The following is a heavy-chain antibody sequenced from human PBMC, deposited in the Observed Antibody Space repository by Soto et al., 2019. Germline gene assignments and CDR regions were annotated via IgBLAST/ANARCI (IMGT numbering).Heavy chain of an antibody. V-gene: IGHV3-43*01. J-gene: IGHJ3*02. D-gene: IGHD5-18*01. CDR2: ISWDGGSA. Sequence: WWSLRLSCSASVFTFDDHTLHWFRQAPGKGLEWVSLISWDGGSAYYADSVKGRFTISRDNIKDSLYLQMNSLRTDDTALYYCVKDGTVDGYVGAFDIWGQGTMVTVS. CDR1: VFTFDDHT. CDR3: VKDGTVDGYVGAFDI.